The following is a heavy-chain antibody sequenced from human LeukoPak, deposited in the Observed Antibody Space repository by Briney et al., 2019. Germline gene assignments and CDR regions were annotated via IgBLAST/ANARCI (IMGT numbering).Heavy chain of an antibody. J-gene: IGHJ5*02. V-gene: IGHV1-2*02. CDR2: INPNSGGT. Sequence: ASVKVYCKASGYTFTGYYMHWVRQAPGQGLEWMGWINPNSGGTNYAQKFQGRVTMTRDTSISTAYMELSRLRSDDTAVYYCARGMGHHRILYYAYNSFDPWGQGTLVTVSS. CDR3: ARGMGHHRILYYAYNSFDP. D-gene: IGHD2-8*01. CDR1: GYTFTGYY.